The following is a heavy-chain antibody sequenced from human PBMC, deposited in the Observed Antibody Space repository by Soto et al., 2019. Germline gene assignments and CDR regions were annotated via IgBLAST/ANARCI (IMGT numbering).Heavy chain of an antibody. D-gene: IGHD3-10*01. Sequence: GASVKVSCKASGYTFTSYGISWVRQAPGQGLEWMGWISAYNGNTNYAQKLQGRVTMTTDTSTSTAYMELRSLRSDDTAVYYCASLGGSGSLYYYYGMDVWGQGTTVTVSS. J-gene: IGHJ6*02. CDR2: ISAYNGNT. CDR1: GYTFTSYG. CDR3: ASLGGSGSLYYYYGMDV. V-gene: IGHV1-18*01.